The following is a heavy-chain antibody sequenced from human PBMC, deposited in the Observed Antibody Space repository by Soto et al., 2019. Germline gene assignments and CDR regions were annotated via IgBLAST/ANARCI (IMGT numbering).Heavy chain of an antibody. J-gene: IGHJ4*02. Sequence: GGSLRLSFAASGFTFSNYGMHWVRQAPGKGLEWVAVISYDGSNKYYADSVKGRFTISRDNSKNTLYLQMNSLRAEDTAVYYCARDFCPVPTCYDLWGQGVLVTVSS. V-gene: IGHV3-30*03. D-gene: IGHD2-2*01. CDR2: ISYDGSNK. CDR3: ARDFCPVPTCYDL. CDR1: GFTFSNYG.